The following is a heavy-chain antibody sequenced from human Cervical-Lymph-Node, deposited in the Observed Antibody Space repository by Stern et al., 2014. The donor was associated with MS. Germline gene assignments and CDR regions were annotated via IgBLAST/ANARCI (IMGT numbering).Heavy chain of an antibody. V-gene: IGHV4-39*01. Sequence: QVQLQESGPGLVKPSETLSLTCTVSGGSISSSSYYWGWIRQPPGKGLAWIGSIYYSGSTYYNPSLNSRFPISVAPSKTRFSLKLSSVTAADTAVYYCAEYYYDSSGFDAFDIWGQGTMVTVSS. CDR2: IYYSGST. CDR1: GGSISSSSYY. D-gene: IGHD3-22*01. J-gene: IGHJ3*02. CDR3: AEYYYDSSGFDAFDI.